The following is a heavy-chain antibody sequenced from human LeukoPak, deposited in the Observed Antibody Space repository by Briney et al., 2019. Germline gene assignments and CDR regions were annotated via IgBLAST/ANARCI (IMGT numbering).Heavy chain of an antibody. CDR1: GFTFGDYA. V-gene: IGHV3-15*01. CDR3: TRGWYHAFDF. D-gene: IGHD6-19*01. J-gene: IGHJ3*01. Sequence: GGSLRLSCTASGFTFGDYAMSWFRQAPGKGLEWVGRIKKRSDGGTTDYAAPVKDRFIISRDDSQDTLYLQMNTLKTEDTAVYYCTRGWYHAFDFWGQGTVVTVSS. CDR2: IKKRSDGGTT.